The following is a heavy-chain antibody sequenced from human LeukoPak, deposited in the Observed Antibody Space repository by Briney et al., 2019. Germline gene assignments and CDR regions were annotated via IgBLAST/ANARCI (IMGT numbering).Heavy chain of an antibody. CDR2: ISSDGSTT. CDR1: GLTFSSFW. V-gene: IGHV3-74*01. CDR3: ARGASGSYLVY. J-gene: IGHJ4*02. D-gene: IGHD1-26*01. Sequence: PGGSLRLSCAASGLTFSSFWMHWVRQAPGKGLVWVSRISSDGSTTSYADSVKGRFTISRDNAKNTLFLQMKSLRAEDTAVYYCARGASGSYLVYWGQGTLVTVSS.